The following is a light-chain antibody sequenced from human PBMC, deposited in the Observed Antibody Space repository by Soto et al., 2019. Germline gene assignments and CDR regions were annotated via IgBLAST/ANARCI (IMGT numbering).Light chain of an antibody. V-gene: IGKV3-20*01. CDR1: QSVSSKY. J-gene: IGKJ3*01. CDR2: GTS. CDR3: QQYGSSLFT. Sequence: DIVLTQSPGTLSLSPGERATLSCRASQSVSSKYLAWYQQKPGQAPRVLIYGTSIRASGVPERFSGGGSGTDFTLTITRLEPEDCAVYYCQQYGSSLFTFGPGTKVDFK.